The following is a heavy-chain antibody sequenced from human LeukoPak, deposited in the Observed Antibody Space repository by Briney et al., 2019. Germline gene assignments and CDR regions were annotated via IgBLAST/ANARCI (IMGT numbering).Heavy chain of an antibody. Sequence: GGSLRLSCAASGFTFSSYSMNWVRQAPGKGLEWVSSISSSSSYIYYADSVKGRFTISRDNAKNSLNLQMNSLRAEDTAVYYCARDTDTMVRGVIGVAAFDIWGQGTMVTVSS. V-gene: IGHV3-21*01. D-gene: IGHD3-10*01. J-gene: IGHJ3*02. CDR3: ARDTDTMVRGVIGVAAFDI. CDR2: ISSSSSYI. CDR1: GFTFSSYS.